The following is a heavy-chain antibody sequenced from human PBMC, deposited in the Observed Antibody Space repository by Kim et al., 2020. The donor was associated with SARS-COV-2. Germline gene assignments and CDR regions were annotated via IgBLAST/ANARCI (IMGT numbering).Heavy chain of an antibody. Sequence: SETLSLTCTVSGGSVNSESYYWSWIRQPPGKGLEWIGHIFYDGGTRYNPSLNSRLTISVDTSKNTFSLKVRYVTARATVVYYGARWDYYFFCGLDVWGQG. CDR3: ARWDYYFFCGLDV. CDR2: IFYDGGT. V-gene: IGHV4-61*01. J-gene: IGHJ6*02. CDR1: GGSVNSESYY.